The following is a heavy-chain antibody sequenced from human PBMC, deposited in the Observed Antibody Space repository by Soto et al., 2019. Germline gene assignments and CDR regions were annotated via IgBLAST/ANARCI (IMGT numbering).Heavy chain of an antibody. D-gene: IGHD3-10*01. J-gene: IGHJ4*02. CDR1: GNTFTSYD. CDR2: INPNSGNI. CDR3: ARGRASGSYYLLDY. Sequence: SVKVSCKASGNTFTSYDINWVRQATGHGLEWMGWINPNSGNISYAQKFQGRVTMTRDTAIRTAYMEVSRLRSDDTAVYYCARGRASGSYYLLDYWGQGTLVTVSS. V-gene: IGHV1-8*01.